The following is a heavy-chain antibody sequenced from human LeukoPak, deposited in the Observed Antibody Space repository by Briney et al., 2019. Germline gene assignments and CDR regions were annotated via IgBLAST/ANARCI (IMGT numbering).Heavy chain of an antibody. D-gene: IGHD2/OR15-2a*01. J-gene: IGHJ3*02. V-gene: IGHV5-51*01. CDR3: ARHGGSFLLDAFDI. Sequence: PGESLKISCKGSGYDFTNYWIGWARQMPGKGLEWMGIIYPGDSDTRYGPSFQGQVAISADKSISTVHLQWSSLQASDTAMYYCARHGGSFLLDAFDIWGQGTMVTVSS. CDR2: IYPGDSDT. CDR1: GYDFTNYW.